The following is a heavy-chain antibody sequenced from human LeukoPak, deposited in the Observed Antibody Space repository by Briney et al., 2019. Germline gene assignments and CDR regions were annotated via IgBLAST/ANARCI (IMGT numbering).Heavy chain of an antibody. J-gene: IGHJ4*02. CDR2: IYYSGST. V-gene: IGHV4-59*01. CDR1: GGSISSYY. CDR3: ARMVAWDYYDSSGYALDY. D-gene: IGHD3-22*01. Sequence: SEALSLTCTVSGGSISSYYWSWLRQPPGKGLEGIGYIYYSGSTNYNPSLKRRVTISVDTSKNQFSLKLSSATAADTAVYYCARMVAWDYYDSSGYALDYWGQGTLVTVSS.